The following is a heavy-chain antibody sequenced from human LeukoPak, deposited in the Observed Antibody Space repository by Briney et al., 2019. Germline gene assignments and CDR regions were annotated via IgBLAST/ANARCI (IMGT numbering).Heavy chain of an antibody. CDR2: ISSSSSYV. CDR3: ARDPITMVRGSFDY. D-gene: IGHD3-10*01. Sequence: GGSLRLSCAASGFTFSSYSMNWVRQAPGKRLQWVSSISSSSSYVYYAHSVKGRFTISRDNAKNSLYLQMNSLRAEDTAVYYCARDPITMVRGSFDYWGQGTLVTVSS. J-gene: IGHJ4*02. CDR1: GFTFSSYS. V-gene: IGHV3-21*01.